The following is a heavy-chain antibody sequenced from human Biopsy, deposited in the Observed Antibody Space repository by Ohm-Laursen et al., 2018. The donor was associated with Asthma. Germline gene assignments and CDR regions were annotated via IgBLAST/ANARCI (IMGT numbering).Heavy chain of an antibody. V-gene: IGHV1-24*01. D-gene: IGHD4-17*01. CDR3: ASDFPKDYVRYNFQF. CDR2: QDHEEGGA. Sequence: SVKVSCKISGYSLTDLSMHWVRQAPGQGLEWMGGQDHEEGGAVNARRFQGRVTMTEDTSTDTAYMELSSLSSDDTAVYYCASDFPKDYVRYNFQFWGQGTLGTVSS. J-gene: IGHJ4*02. CDR1: GYSLTDLS.